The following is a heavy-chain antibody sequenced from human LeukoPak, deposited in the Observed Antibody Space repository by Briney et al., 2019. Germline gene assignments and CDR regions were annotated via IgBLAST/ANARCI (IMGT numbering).Heavy chain of an antibody. CDR1: GGSISSSDYY. D-gene: IGHD5-24*01. CDR3: ARQDDYNFDY. V-gene: IGHV4-39*01. Sequence: NPSETLSLTCTVYGGSISSSDYYWGWIRRPPGKGLEWIGSVYYSGSTHYNPSLKSRVTISVDMSKNQFSLKLSSVTAADTAVYYCARQDDYNFDYWGQGTLVTVSS. J-gene: IGHJ4*02. CDR2: VYYSGST.